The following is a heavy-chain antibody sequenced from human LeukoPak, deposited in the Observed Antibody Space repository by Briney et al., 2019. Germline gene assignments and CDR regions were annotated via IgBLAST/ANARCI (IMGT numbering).Heavy chain of an antibody. CDR1: GGSISSSTYH. D-gene: IGHD2-21*02. CDR3: ARLFKGVVTASHYYFDY. Sequence: SETLSLTCTVSGGSISSSTYHWGWIRQPLGKGLEWIGSIYYSGSTYYNPSLKSRVTISVDTSKNQFSLKLSSVTAADTAVYYCARLFKGVVTASHYYFDYWGQGTLVTVSS. J-gene: IGHJ4*02. CDR2: IYYSGST. V-gene: IGHV4-39*01.